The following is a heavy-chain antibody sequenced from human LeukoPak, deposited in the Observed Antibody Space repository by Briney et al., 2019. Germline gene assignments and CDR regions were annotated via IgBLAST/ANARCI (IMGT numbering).Heavy chain of an antibody. J-gene: IGHJ6*03. CDR2: ISSSGSTI. CDR1: GFTFSDYY. D-gene: IGHD4-23*01. V-gene: IGHV3-11*04. CDR3: ARGADTFTVEYYYYYMDV. Sequence: GGSLRLSCAASGFTFSDYYMNWIRQAPRKWLEWVSYISSSGSTIYYADSVKGRFTISRDNTKNTLSLQMNGLRAEDTAVYYCARGADTFTVEYYYYYMDVWGKGTTVTVSS.